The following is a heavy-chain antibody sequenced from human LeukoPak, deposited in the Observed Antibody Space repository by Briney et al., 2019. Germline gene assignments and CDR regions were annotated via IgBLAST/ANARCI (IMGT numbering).Heavy chain of an antibody. CDR3: TRALAF. V-gene: IGHV1-2*02. CDR2: MNPKNGGT. J-gene: IGHJ4*02. CDR1: GYTFTGNY. Sequence: ASVKLSCKASGYTFTGNYIHWLRQAPGQGLEWIGWMNPKNGGTNYALKFQGRVTMTGDTSINTAYLNLSGLRSDDSALYYCTRALAFWGQGTLVTVSS.